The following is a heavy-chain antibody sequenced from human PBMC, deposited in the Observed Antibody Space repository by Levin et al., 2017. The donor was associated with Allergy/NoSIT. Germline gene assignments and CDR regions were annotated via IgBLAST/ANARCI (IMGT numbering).Heavy chain of an antibody. CDR1: GFTFSSYS. D-gene: IGHD5-18*01. J-gene: IGHJ6*02. CDR3: ARVGGGMVKYYYYGMDV. Sequence: LSLTCAASGFTFSSYSMNWVRQAPGKGLEWVSSISSSSSYIYYADSVKGRFTISRDNAKNSLYLQMNSLRAEDTAVYYCARVGGGMVKYYYYGMDVWGQGTTVTVSS. CDR2: ISSSSSYI. V-gene: IGHV3-21*01.